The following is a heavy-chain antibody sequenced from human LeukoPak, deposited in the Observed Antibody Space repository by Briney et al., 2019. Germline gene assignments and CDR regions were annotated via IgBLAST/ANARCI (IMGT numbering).Heavy chain of an antibody. D-gene: IGHD2-15*01. CDR2: ISWNSGSI. J-gene: IGHJ4*02. CDR3: AIAPGYCSGGSCYSGYFDY. Sequence: GRSLRLSCAASGFTFDDYAMHWVRQAPGKGLEWVSGISWNSGSIGYADSVKGRFTISRDNAKNSLYLQMNSLRAEDTAVYYCAIAPGYCSGGSCYSGYFDYWGQGTLVTVSS. V-gene: IGHV3-9*01. CDR1: GFTFDDYA.